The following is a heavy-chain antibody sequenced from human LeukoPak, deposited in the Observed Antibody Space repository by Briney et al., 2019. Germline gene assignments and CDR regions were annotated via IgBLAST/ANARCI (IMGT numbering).Heavy chain of an antibody. CDR3: ATDVNTPIGY. V-gene: IGHV3-53*01. Sequence: GGSLRLSCAASGFTVSSNYMTWVRQAPGKGLEWVSLIHSDDNTFYADSVKGRFTISRDNSKNTMCLQMNSLRAEDTAVYYCATDVNTPIGYWGQGTLVTVSS. CDR1: GFTVSSNY. CDR2: IHSDDNT. J-gene: IGHJ4*02. D-gene: IGHD6-13*01.